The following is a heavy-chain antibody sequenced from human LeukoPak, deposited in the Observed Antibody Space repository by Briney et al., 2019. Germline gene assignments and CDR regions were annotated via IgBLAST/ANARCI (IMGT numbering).Heavy chain of an antibody. D-gene: IGHD2-21*02. Sequence: SETLSLTCTVSGGSISSSSYYWGWIPQPPGKGLEWLGSIYYSGSTYYNPFLKSRVTISVDTSKNQFSLTMSSVTAAATAVYYCARDLRVFQVTHDTFDIWGQGTMVTVSS. J-gene: IGHJ3*02. CDR1: GGSISSSSYY. CDR3: ARDLRVFQVTHDTFDI. CDR2: IYYSGST. V-gene: IGHV4-39*07.